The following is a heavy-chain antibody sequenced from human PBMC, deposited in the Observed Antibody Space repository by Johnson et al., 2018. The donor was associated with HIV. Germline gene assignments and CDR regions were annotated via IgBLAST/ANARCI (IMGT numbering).Heavy chain of an antibody. CDR3: ARSNSISMIVLVTGGAFDI. Sequence: VQLVESGGGVVQPGRSLRLSCAASGFTFRSYGMHWVRQAPGKGLEWVAVISYDGRQKYHADSVKGRFTISRDNSKNTLYLQMNTLRAEDTAVYYCARSNSISMIVLVTGGAFDIWGQGTMVTVSS. CDR1: GFTFRSYG. J-gene: IGHJ3*02. CDR2: ISYDGRQK. D-gene: IGHD3-22*01. V-gene: IGHV3-30*03.